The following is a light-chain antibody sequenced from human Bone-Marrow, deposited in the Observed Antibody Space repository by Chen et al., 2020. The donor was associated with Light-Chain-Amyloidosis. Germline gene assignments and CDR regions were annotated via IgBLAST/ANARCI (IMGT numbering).Light chain of an antibody. Sequence: QLVVTQSPSASASLGASVKLTCTLSSGHSNYAVAWHQQQPEKGPRYLMKLNSDGSHNKGDGIPDRFSGSSSGAERYLTVSILQSEDEADYFCQTWGTGIQVFGGGTKLTVL. J-gene: IGLJ3*02. CDR2: LNSDGSH. CDR1: SGHSNYA. CDR3: QTWGTGIQV. V-gene: IGLV4-69*01.